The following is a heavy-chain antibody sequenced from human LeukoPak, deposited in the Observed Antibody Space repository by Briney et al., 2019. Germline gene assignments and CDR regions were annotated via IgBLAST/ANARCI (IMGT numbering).Heavy chain of an antibody. CDR3: AKDVYCSSTSCYSPYY. CDR2: ISGSGGST. D-gene: IGHD2-2*02. J-gene: IGHJ4*02. V-gene: IGHV3-23*01. CDR1: GFTFSSSA. Sequence: PGGSLRLSCAASGFTFSSSAMSWVRQAPGKGLEWVSAISGSGGSTYYADSVKGRFTISRDNSKNTLYLQMNSLRAEDTAVYYCAKDVYCSSTSCYSPYYWGQGTLVTVSS.